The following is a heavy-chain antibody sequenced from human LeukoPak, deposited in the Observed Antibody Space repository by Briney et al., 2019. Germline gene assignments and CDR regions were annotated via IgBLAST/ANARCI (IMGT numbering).Heavy chain of an antibody. Sequence: GGSLRLSCAAYGFTFDAYAMHWVRQAQGKGLEWVSGTSWNSGSIGYADSVKGRFTISRDNAKNSLYLQMNSLRAEDTAVYYCARVGYGDYGGYYMDVWGKGTTVTIYS. CDR3: ARVGYGDYGGYYMDV. J-gene: IGHJ6*03. CDR2: TSWNSGSI. CDR1: GFTFDAYA. D-gene: IGHD4-17*01. V-gene: IGHV3-9*01.